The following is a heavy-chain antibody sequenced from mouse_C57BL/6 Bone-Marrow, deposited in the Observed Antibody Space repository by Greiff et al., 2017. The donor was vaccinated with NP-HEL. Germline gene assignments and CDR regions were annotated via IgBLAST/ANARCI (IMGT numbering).Heavy chain of an antibody. D-gene: IGHD3-2*02. Sequence: QVQLKQPGAELVKPGASVKLSCKASGYTFTSYWMHWVKQRPGRGLEWIGRIDPNSGGTKYNEKFKSKATLTVDKPSSTAYMQFSSLTSEDSAVYYCARPHSSGFHYAMDYWGQGTSVTVSS. CDR2: IDPNSGGT. CDR3: ARPHSSGFHYAMDY. CDR1: GYTFTSYW. J-gene: IGHJ4*01. V-gene: IGHV1-72*01.